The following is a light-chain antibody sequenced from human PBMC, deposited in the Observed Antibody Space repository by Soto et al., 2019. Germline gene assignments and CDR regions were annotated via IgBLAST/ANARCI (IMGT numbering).Light chain of an antibody. Sequence: QSVLTQPPSASGTPGQRVTISCSGSSSNIGRNTVSWYQQLPGTAPKLLIYSNNERPSGVPDRFSGSKSGTSASLAISGLQFEDEAGYYCAYWDNSLNGYVFGAGTKLTVL. CDR1: SSNIGRNT. J-gene: IGLJ1*01. CDR3: AYWDNSLNGYV. CDR2: SNN. V-gene: IGLV1-44*01.